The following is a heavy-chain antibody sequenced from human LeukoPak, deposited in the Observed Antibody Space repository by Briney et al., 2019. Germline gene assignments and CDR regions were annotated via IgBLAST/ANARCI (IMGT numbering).Heavy chain of an antibody. CDR2: FDPEDGET. CDR1: GYTLTELS. Sequence: GASVKVSCKVSGYTLTELSMHWVRQAPAKGLEWMGGFDPEDGETIYAQKFQGRVTMTEDTSTDTAYMELSSVRSEDTAVYYCATIAYVWGSYFDYWGQGTLVTVSS. D-gene: IGHD3-16*01. CDR3: ATIAYVWGSYFDY. J-gene: IGHJ4*02. V-gene: IGHV1-24*01.